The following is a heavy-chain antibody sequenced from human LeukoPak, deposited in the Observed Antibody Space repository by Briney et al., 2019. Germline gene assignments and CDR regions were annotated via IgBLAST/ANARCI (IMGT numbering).Heavy chain of an antibody. D-gene: IGHD1-1*01. CDR1: GYTFTSYG. Sequence: ASVKVSCTASGYTFTSYGISWVRQAPGQGLEWMGWISAYNGNTNYAQKLQGRVTMTTDTSTSTAYMELRSLRSDDTAVYYCARELERLVAFDIWGQGTMVTVSS. V-gene: IGHV1-18*01. CDR3: ARELERLVAFDI. J-gene: IGHJ3*02. CDR2: ISAYNGNT.